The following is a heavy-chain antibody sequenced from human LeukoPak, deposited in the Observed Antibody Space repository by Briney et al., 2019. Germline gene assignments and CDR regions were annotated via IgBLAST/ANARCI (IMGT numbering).Heavy chain of an antibody. CDR2: IYWDDDK. D-gene: IGHD1-7*01. V-gene: IGHV2-5*02. CDR3: ANWNYLYFEN. J-gene: IGHJ1*01. CDR1: GFSLSTSGVA. Sequence: SGPSLVKPTQTLTLTCTFSGFSLSTSGVAVGWIRQPPGKALEWLGVIYWDDDKRYSPSLKSRLTITKGTSKNLVVLTMTNMDPVDTATYYCANWNYLYFENWGQGALVTVSS.